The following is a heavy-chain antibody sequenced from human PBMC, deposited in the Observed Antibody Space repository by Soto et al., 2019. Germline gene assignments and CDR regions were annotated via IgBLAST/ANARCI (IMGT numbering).Heavy chain of an antibody. CDR2: IRPDSAAT. CDR3: ATQDFRGATGTT. V-gene: IGHV3-23*01. CDR1: GFTFSTCA. D-gene: IGHD1-1*01. Sequence: EVQLLESGGGLVQPGGSLKLSCVASGFTFSTCAMGWVRQAPGKGLEWVSLIRPDSAATYYTDSVKGRFTISRDNSKNTLYLQMNSLRAEDTAIYNCATQDFRGATGTTWGQGTLVTVSS. J-gene: IGHJ4*02.